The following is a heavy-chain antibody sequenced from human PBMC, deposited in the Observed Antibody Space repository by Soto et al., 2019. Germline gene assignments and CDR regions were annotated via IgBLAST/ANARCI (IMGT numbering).Heavy chain of an antibody. J-gene: IGHJ4*02. CDR2: INSDGSST. CDR1: GFTFNSYW. Sequence: LILSCAASGFTFNSYWMHWVRQAPGKGLLWFSRINSDGSSTSYADSVKGRFTISRDNAKNTLYLQMNSLRAEDTAVYYCASAVTSMVRDEFDYWGQGTLVTVSS. CDR3: ASAVTSMVRDEFDY. V-gene: IGHV3-74*01. D-gene: IGHD3-10*01.